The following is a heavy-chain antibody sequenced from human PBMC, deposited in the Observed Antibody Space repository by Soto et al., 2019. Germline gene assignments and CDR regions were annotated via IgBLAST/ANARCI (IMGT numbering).Heavy chain of an antibody. CDR1: GDIFSGYS. V-gene: IGHV1-69*14. Sequence: QVQLVQSGAEVKKPGSSVKVSCKTSGDIFSGYSISWVRQAPEQGLEWMGGIIPIFGTTNYAQRFRGRVTITADKSTSTVYMELYSLISEDTAVYYCARDLGSGYDPGDYWGQGTLVTVSS. J-gene: IGHJ4*02. CDR2: IIPIFGTT. D-gene: IGHD5-12*01. CDR3: ARDLGSGYDPGDY.